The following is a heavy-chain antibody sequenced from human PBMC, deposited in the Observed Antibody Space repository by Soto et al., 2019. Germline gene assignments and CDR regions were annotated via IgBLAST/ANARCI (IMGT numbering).Heavy chain of an antibody. V-gene: IGHV3-30*18. Sequence: GGSLRLSCAASGFTFSSYGMHWVRQAPGKGLEWVAVISYDGSNKYYADSVKGRFTISRDNSKNTLYLQMNSLRAEDTVVYYCANVPCSVGSCYYFDYWGQGTLVTVSS. CDR1: GFTFSSYG. CDR3: ANVPCSVGSCYYFDY. D-gene: IGHD2-15*01. CDR2: ISYDGSNK. J-gene: IGHJ4*02.